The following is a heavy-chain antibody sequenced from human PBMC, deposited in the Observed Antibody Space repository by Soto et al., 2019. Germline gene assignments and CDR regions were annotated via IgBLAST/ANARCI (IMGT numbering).Heavy chain of an antibody. J-gene: IGHJ6*02. CDR1: GGSINSYY. Sequence: QVQLQESGPGLVKPSETLSLTCTVSGGSINSYYWSWIRQPPGKGLEWIGYTFYSGSTKYNPSLKSRATISVDTSKTQFSLNLSSVTAADTAVYYCARDKGRYDSGMDVWGQGTTVTVSS. D-gene: IGHD3-9*01. CDR3: ARDKGRYDSGMDV. CDR2: TFYSGST. V-gene: IGHV4-59*01.